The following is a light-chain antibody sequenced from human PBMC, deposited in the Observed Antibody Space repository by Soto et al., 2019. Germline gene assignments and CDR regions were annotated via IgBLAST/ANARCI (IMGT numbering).Light chain of an antibody. V-gene: IGKV1-5*01. Sequence: DIQMTQSPSTLSASVGDRVTITGRASQSISSWLAWYQQKTGKAPKLLIYDASSLESGVLSRFSGSGSGTEFTLTISSLQQDDLATYYCQQYNSYLTFGGGTKVEIK. CDR3: QQYNSYLT. CDR1: QSISSW. J-gene: IGKJ4*01. CDR2: DAS.